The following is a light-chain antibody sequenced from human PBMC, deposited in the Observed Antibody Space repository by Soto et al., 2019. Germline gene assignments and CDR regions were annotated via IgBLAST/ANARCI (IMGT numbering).Light chain of an antibody. CDR3: QQYNNWPIT. Sequence: IVMTQSPATLSVSPGERATLSCRASQSFSSNLAWYQQKPGRAPRLLIHGASTRATGIPARFSGSGSGTEFTLTISSLQSEDFAVYYCQQYNNWPITFGQGTRLEIK. CDR2: GAS. CDR1: QSFSSN. V-gene: IGKV3-15*01. J-gene: IGKJ5*01.